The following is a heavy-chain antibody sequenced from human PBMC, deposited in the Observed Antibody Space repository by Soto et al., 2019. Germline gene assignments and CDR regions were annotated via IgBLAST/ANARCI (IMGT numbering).Heavy chain of an antibody. J-gene: IGHJ4*02. D-gene: IGHD2-21*02. CDR3: AKDDFTDRGDDYFDY. CDR2: IGASGDIT. CDR1: GFSFTNFA. Sequence: LRLSCAASGFSFTNFAMSWLRQAPGKGLEWVAGIGASGDITWYADSVKGRLSISRDNSKNTLYLQLNSLRFEDTAVYYCAKDDFTDRGDDYFDYWGPGTLVTSPQ. V-gene: IGHV3-23*01.